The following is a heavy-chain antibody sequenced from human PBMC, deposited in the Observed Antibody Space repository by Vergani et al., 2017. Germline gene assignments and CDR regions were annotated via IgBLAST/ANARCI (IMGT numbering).Heavy chain of an antibody. CDR1: GFTFTSYH. J-gene: IGHJ6*02. Sequence: QVQLVQSGAEVKKPGASVRVSCKASGFTFTSYHIHWVRQAPGQGLDWMGGIIPMFGTAKYAQKLQGRVTITADESTRTAYMELSSLRSDDTAVYYCARGGLGGSGWYNYYYYVMDGWGQGTMVTVSS. CDR3: ARGGLGGSGWYNYYYYVMDG. V-gene: IGHV1-69*01. D-gene: IGHD6-19*01. CDR2: IIPMFGTA.